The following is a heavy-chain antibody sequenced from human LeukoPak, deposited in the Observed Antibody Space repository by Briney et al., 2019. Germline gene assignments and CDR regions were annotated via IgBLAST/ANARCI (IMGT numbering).Heavy chain of an antibody. D-gene: IGHD6-19*01. Sequence: GGSLRLSCAASGFTFDDYAMNWVRQAPGKGLEWVSGISWNSGSIGYADSVKGRFTISRDNAKNSLYLQMNSLRAEDMALYYCAKSSSGWYRDAFDIWGQGTMVTVSS. J-gene: IGHJ3*02. V-gene: IGHV3-9*03. CDR2: ISWNSGSI. CDR1: GFTFDDYA. CDR3: AKSSSGWYRDAFDI.